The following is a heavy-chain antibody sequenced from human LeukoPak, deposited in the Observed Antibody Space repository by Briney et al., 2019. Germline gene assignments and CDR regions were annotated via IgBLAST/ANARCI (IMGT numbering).Heavy chain of an antibody. CDR2: INPSGGST. V-gene: IGHV1-46*01. CDR1: GYTFTSYY. CDR3: ARAVKFRVVAATGGY. D-gene: IGHD2-15*01. J-gene: IGHJ4*02. Sequence: GASVKVSCKASGYTFTSYYMHWVRQAPGQGLEWMGIINPSGGSTSYAQKFQGRVTMTRDTSTSTVYMELSSLRSEDTAVYYCARAVKFRVVAATGGYWGQGTLVTVSS.